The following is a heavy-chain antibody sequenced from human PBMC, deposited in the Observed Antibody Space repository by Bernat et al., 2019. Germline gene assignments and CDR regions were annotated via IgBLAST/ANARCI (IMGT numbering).Heavy chain of an antibody. CDR2: ISAYNGNT. Sequence: QVQLVQSGAEVKKPGASVKVSCKASGYTFTSYGISWVRQAPGQGLEWMGWISAYNGNTNYAQKLQGRVTMTTDTSTSTAYMELRSLRSDDTAVYYCVRDSSSWTTYYYYCYYMDVWGKGTTVTVSS. J-gene: IGHJ6*03. D-gene: IGHD6-13*01. CDR1: GYTFTSYG. CDR3: VRDSSSWTTYYYYCYYMDV. V-gene: IGHV1-18*01.